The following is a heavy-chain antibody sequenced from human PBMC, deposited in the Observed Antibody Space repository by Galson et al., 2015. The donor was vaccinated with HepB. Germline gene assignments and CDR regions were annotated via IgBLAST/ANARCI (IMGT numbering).Heavy chain of an antibody. CDR2: ISHDESKK. Sequence: SLRLSCAVSGFTFKSFGMHWVRQAPGKGLEWVAVISHDESKKHFGDSVKGRFTISRDNSKNTLYLQMNNLRTEDTAVYYCAKVSGYSPPSGDYWGQGTLVTVSS. D-gene: IGHD5-18*01. CDR3: AKVSGYSPPSGDY. CDR1: GFTFKSFG. V-gene: IGHV3-30*18. J-gene: IGHJ4*02.